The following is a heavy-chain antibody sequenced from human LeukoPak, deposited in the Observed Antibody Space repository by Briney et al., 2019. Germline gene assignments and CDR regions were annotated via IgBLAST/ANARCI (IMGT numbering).Heavy chain of an antibody. D-gene: IGHD3-9*01. V-gene: IGHV4-39*01. CDR2: IYYSGST. CDR1: GGSISSSSYY. CDR3: ARNTVLRYFDWLSTDGMDV. J-gene: IGHJ6*02. Sequence: SETLSLTCTVSGGSISSSSYYWGWIRQPPGKGLEWIGSIYYSGSTYYNPSLKSRVTIAVDTSKSQFSLKLSSVTAADTAVYYCARNTVLRYFDWLSTDGMDVWGQGTTVTVSS.